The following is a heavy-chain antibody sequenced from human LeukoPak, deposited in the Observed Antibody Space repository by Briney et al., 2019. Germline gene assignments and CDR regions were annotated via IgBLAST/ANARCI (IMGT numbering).Heavy chain of an antibody. CDR1: GFTFSSYA. CDR3: APRAVPAANNLDY. V-gene: IGHV3-23*01. Sequence: PGGSLRLSCTASGFTFSSYAMSRVRQAPGKGLEWVSSIGANTGTTYYADSVKGRFTISRDNSKNTLYLKMNSLRTEDTAVYYCAPRAVPAANNLDYWGQGTLVTVSS. CDR2: IGANTGTT. D-gene: IGHD2-2*01. J-gene: IGHJ4*02.